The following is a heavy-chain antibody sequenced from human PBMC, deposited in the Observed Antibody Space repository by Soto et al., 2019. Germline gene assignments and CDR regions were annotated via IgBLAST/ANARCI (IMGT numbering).Heavy chain of an antibody. D-gene: IGHD3-22*01. CDR2: IIPIFVTS. J-gene: IGHJ4*02. CDR3: ARSLDYHDYTGYSTVGVYFDY. V-gene: IGHV1-69*13. Sequence: ASVKVSCKASGYTFTSYYINWVRQATVQGLEWVGGIIPIFVTSHYAQKFQGRVTITADESTNTAYMELSSLTSEDTAVYYCARSLDYHDYTGYSTVGVYFDYWGLGTLVTVSS. CDR1: GYTFTSYY.